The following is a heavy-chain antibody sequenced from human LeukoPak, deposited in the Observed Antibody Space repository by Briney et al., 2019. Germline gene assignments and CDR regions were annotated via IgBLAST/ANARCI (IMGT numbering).Heavy chain of an antibody. CDR2: IWYDGSNK. J-gene: IGHJ4*02. CDR3: AKDIRYSSGWYVGDY. D-gene: IGHD6-19*01. CDR1: GFTFSSYG. V-gene: IGHV3-33*06. Sequence: PGRSLRLSCAASGFTFSSYGMHWVRQAPGKGLEWVAVIWYDGSNKYYADSVKGRFTISRDNSKNTLYLQMNSLRAEDTAVYYCAKDIRYSSGWYVGDYWGQGTLVTVSS.